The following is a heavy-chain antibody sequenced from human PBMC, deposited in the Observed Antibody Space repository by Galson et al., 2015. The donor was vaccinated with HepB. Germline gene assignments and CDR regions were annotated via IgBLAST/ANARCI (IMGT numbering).Heavy chain of an antibody. J-gene: IGHJ6*02. CDR3: ARDSYSNYAYWYYYYGMDV. Sequence: SLRLSCAASGFTFSSYWMSWVRQAPGKGLEWVANIKQDGSEKYYVDSVKGRFTISRDNAKNSLYLQMNSLRAEDTAVYYCARDSYSNYAYWYYYYGMDVWGQGTTVTVSS. V-gene: IGHV3-7*03. CDR2: IKQDGSEK. CDR1: GFTFSSYW. D-gene: IGHD4-11*01.